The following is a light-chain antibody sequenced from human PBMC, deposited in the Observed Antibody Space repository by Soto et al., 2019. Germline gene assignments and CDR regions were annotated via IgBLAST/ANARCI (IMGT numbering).Light chain of an antibody. CDR3: QTWGTGFQF. Sequence: QLVLTQSPSASASLGASVKLTCTLSSGPSSYAIAWHQKQPGKGPRYLMDLNNDGSHTKGDGIPDRFSGSSSGADRFLIISSLQSEDEADYYCQTWGTGFQFFGGGTKLTVL. J-gene: IGLJ2*01. V-gene: IGLV4-69*01. CDR1: SGPSSYA. CDR2: LNNDGSH.